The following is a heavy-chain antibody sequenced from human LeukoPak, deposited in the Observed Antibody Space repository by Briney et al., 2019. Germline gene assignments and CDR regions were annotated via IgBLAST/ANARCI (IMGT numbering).Heavy chain of an antibody. CDR2: IFDSGST. CDR1: DGSVTSFY. D-gene: IGHD3-22*01. V-gene: IGHV4-59*02. J-gene: IGHJ4*02. Sequence: PSETLSLTCTVPDGSVTSFYWSWIRQPPGKELEWIGVIFDSGSTKYNPSLKSRVTISADTSKKQFSLKLSSVTAADTAVYYCARARSPKDYYSDTSGYYYFDSWGQGAQVTVSS. CDR3: ARARSPKDYYSDTSGYYYFDS.